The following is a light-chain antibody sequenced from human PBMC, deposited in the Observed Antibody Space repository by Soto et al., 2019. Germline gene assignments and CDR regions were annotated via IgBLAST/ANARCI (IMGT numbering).Light chain of an antibody. V-gene: IGLV2-14*01. CDR1: SSDVGGYNY. J-gene: IGLJ1*01. CDR2: DVS. Sequence: QSVLTQPASVSGSPGQSITISCTGTSSDVGGYNYVSWYQQHPGKAPKFMIYDVSNGPSGVSNRFSGSKSGNTASLTISWLQAEDEADYYCSSYITSNTPQIGFGTGTKVTVL. CDR3: SSYITSNTPQIG.